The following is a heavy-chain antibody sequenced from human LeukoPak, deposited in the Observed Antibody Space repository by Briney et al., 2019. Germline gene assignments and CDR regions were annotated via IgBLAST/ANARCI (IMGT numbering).Heavy chain of an antibody. CDR3: ARTPTKGDILNWFDP. CDR1: GFTFSSYN. V-gene: IGHV3-48*01. CDR2: ISRSSTTI. D-gene: IGHD2-15*01. J-gene: IGHJ5*02. Sequence: GGSLRLSCAASGFTFSSYNMNWVRQAPGKGLEWLSFISRSSTTIYYADSVKGRFTISRDNSKNTLYLQMGSLRAEDMAVYYCARTPTKGDILNWFDPWGQGTLVTVSS.